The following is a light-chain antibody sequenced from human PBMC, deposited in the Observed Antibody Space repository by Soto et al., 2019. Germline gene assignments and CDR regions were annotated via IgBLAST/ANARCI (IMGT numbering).Light chain of an antibody. Sequence: EMGLSQSPGYLSLSPGERATLSCRASERVSDNYLAWYQQRSGQAPRLVIYGASSRASAVPDRFSGSGSGADFTLTISRLEPEDFAVYYCQQYGSSPVTFGGGTKVDSK. CDR1: ERVSDNY. V-gene: IGKV3-20*01. CDR3: QQYGSSPVT. CDR2: GAS. J-gene: IGKJ4*01.